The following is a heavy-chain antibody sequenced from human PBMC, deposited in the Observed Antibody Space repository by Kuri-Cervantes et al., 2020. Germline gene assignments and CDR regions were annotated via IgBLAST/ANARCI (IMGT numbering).Heavy chain of an antibody. CDR3: ARGRYGGNPETMEFDL. CDR2: IRYDGRDE. J-gene: IGHJ5*02. D-gene: IGHD4-23*01. V-gene: IGHV3-30*02. CDR1: GFTFSSYG. Sequence: GGSLRLSCAASGFTFSSYGMHWVRQAPGKGLGWVAFIRYDGRDEYYVDSVKGRFTISRDNSENTLYLQTNGLRIEDTGVYYCARGRYGGNPETMEFDLWGQGTLVTVSS.